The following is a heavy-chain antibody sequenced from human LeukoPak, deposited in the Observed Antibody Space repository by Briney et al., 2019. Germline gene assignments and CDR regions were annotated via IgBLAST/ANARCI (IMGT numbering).Heavy chain of an antibody. J-gene: IGHJ4*02. CDR1: GYTFTGYY. V-gene: IGHV1-2*02. Sequence: ASVKVSCKASGYTFTGYYMHWVRQAPGQGLEWMGWINPNSGGTNYAQKLQGRVTMTRDTSISTAYMELSRLRSDDTAVYYCARLHPGIAAAGKEGFDYWGQGTLVTVSS. CDR3: ARLHPGIAAAGKEGFDY. D-gene: IGHD6-13*01. CDR2: INPNSGGT.